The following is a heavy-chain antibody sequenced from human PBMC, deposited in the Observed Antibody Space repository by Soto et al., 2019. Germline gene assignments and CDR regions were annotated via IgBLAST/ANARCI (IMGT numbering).Heavy chain of an antibody. V-gene: IGHV3-23*01. CDR1: GFTFSSYA. CDR2: ISGSGGST. D-gene: IGHD2-2*01. CDR3: AKEDCSSTRCRYDP. Sequence: EVQLLESGGGLVQPGGSLRLSCAASGFTFSSYAMSWVRQAPGKGLEWVSAISGSGGSTYYADSVKGRFTISSDNSKNTPNLQLNRLRAEDTAVYYCAKEDCSSTRCRYDPWGQGTLVTLSS. J-gene: IGHJ5*02.